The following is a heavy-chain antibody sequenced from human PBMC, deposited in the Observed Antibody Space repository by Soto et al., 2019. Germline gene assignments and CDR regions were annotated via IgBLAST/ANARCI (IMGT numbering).Heavy chain of an antibody. D-gene: IGHD2-2*01. J-gene: IGHJ4*02. CDR2: INAGNGNT. Sequence: ASVKVSCKASGYTFTSYAMHWVRQAPGQRLEWMGWINAGNGNTKYSQKFQGRVTITRDTSASTAYMELSSLRSEDTAVYYCARGGDIVVVPAAPKFDYWGQGTLVTVSS. CDR3: ARGGDIVVVPAAPKFDY. V-gene: IGHV1-3*01. CDR1: GYTFTSYA.